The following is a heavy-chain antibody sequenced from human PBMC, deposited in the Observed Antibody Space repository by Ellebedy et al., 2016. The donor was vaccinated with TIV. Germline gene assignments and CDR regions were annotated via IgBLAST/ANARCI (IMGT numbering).Heavy chain of an antibody. J-gene: IGHJ4*02. D-gene: IGHD5-12*01. V-gene: IGHV3-7*01. CDR1: GFTFSRFW. CDR3: ASAARGSGAYESF. CDR2: INQGGSET. Sequence: GESLKIPCSAPGFTFSRFWKAWVRQAPGKGLEWVATINQGGSETYYVDSVKGRFTISRDNSKNSLYLQMNSLRSDDTALYYCASAARGSGAYESFWGQGTLVTVSS.